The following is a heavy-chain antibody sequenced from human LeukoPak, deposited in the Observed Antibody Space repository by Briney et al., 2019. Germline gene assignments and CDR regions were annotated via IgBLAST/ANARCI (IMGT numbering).Heavy chain of an antibody. J-gene: IGHJ5*02. CDR3: ARNRRYCDDTSCPKWLAP. CDR2: IGISGDYST. D-gene: IGHD2-15*01. Sequence: GGSLRLSCEASSAFTFGKYDMHGLRQAPGKGLEWLSSIGISGDYSTYYAESVKGRFSISRDNAKNSLFLQMDRLRAEDTAVYYCARNRRYCDDTSCPKWLAPWGQGTLVIVSS. V-gene: IGHV3-48*01. CDR1: SAFTFGKYD.